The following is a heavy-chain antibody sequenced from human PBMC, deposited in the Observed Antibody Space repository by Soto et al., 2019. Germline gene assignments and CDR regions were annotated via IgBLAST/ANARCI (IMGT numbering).Heavy chain of an antibody. CDR3: AKKKDYAYDY. CDR2: IYPVDSDT. D-gene: IGHD4-17*01. J-gene: IGHJ4*02. CDR1: GYSFTTYW. Sequence: GESLKISCKGSGYSFTTYWIAWVRQMPGKGLEWMGIIYPVDSDTRYSPSFQGQVTISAXXXTXXAXLQXXSXXASXTAMYYCAKKKDYAYDYWGQGTLVTVSS. V-gene: IGHV5-51*01.